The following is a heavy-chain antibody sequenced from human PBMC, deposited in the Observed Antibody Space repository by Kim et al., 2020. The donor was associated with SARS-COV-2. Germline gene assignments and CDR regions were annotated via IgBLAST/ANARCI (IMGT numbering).Heavy chain of an antibody. Sequence: GGSLRLSCAASGFTFSSYGMHWVRQAPGKGLEWVAVIWYDGSNKYYADSVKGRFTISRDNSKNTLYLQMNSLRAEDTAVYYCAKDFGTYYDSSGYQPWFDPWGQGTLVTVSS. J-gene: IGHJ5*02. V-gene: IGHV3-33*06. D-gene: IGHD3-22*01. CDR2: IWYDGSNK. CDR3: AKDFGTYYDSSGYQPWFDP. CDR1: GFTFSSYG.